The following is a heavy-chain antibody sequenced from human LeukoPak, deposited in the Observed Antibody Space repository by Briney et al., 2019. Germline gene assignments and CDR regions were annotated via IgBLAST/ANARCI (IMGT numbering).Heavy chain of an antibody. V-gene: IGHV3-23*01. Sequence: PGGSLRLSCAASGFTLSSYAMSWVRQAPGKGLEWVSSISASGGSTNYADSAKGRFTISRDNSKNTVYLPMNRLRGENTAVYYCAKVMKGSERLTMVRGVIIKTAGLYYMDVWGKGTTVTVSS. J-gene: IGHJ6*03. CDR2: ISASGGST. CDR3: AKVMKGSERLTMVRGVIIKTAGLYYMDV. D-gene: IGHD3-10*01. CDR1: GFTLSSYA.